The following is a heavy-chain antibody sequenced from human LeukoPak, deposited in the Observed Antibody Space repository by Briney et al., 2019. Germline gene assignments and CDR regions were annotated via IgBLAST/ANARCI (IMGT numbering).Heavy chain of an antibody. CDR3: ARVSYYDSSGYYSYYYYYMDV. V-gene: IGHV1-2*02. CDR1: GYTFTGYY. CDR2: INPNSGGT. Sequence: PGASVKVSCKASGYTFTGYYMHWVRQAPGQGLEWMGWINPNSGGTKYAQKFQGRVTMTRDTSISTAYMELRSLRSDDTAVYYCARVSYYDSSGYYSYYYYYMDVWGKGTTVTVSS. D-gene: IGHD3-22*01. J-gene: IGHJ6*03.